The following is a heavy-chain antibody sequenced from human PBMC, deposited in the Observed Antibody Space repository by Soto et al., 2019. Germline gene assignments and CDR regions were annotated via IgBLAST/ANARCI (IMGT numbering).Heavy chain of an antibody. D-gene: IGHD2-21*01. J-gene: IGHJ4*02. Sequence: ASETLSPTCPVSGGSISSYHWSWIRQPPGKGLEWIGYIYYSGSTNYNPSLKSRVTISVDTSKNQFSLKLSSVTAADTAVYYCARRWGGTFDYWGQGTLVTVSS. V-gene: IGHV4-59*01. CDR3: ARRWGGTFDY. CDR2: IYYSGST. CDR1: GGSISSYH.